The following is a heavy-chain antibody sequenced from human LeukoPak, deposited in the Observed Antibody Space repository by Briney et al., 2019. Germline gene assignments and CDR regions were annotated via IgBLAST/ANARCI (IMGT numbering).Heavy chain of an antibody. V-gene: IGHV4-4*02. CDR3: ASVGPYGDYVRTNWFDP. D-gene: IGHD4-17*01. Sequence: NASETLSLTCAVSGGSISSSNWWSWVRQPPGKGLEWIGEIYHSGSTNYNPSLKSRVTISVDKSKNQFSLKLSSVTAADTAVYYCASVGPYGDYVRTNWFDPWGQGTLVTVSS. CDR2: IYHSGST. J-gene: IGHJ5*02. CDR1: GGSISSSNW.